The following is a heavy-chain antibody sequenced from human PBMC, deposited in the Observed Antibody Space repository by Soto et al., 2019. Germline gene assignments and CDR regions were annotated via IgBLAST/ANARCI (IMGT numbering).Heavy chain of an antibody. V-gene: IGHV3-74*01. Sequence: EVQLVESGGGLVQPGGSLRLSYAASGFAFSTYWMHWVRQAPGKGLLWVARIKFDGSSTYSADSVKGRFTISRDDAKNTLYLQMNGLRVDDTAVYYCARGAKNIYAMDVWGQGTTVTVSS. CDR1: GFAFSTYW. CDR3: ARGAKNIYAMDV. J-gene: IGHJ6*02. CDR2: IKFDGSST.